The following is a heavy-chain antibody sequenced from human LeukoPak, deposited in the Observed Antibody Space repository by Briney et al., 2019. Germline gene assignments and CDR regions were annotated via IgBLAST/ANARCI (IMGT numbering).Heavy chain of an antibody. Sequence: GASVKVSCKASGYTFTSYYMHWVRQAPGQGLEWMGIINPSGGSTSYAQKFQGRVTMTRDMSTSTVYMELSSLRSEDTAVYYCARDLAYYGSGSYLGANRGYNWFDPWGQGTLVTVSS. D-gene: IGHD3-10*01. V-gene: IGHV1-46*01. J-gene: IGHJ5*02. CDR2: INPSGGST. CDR3: ARDLAYYGSGSYLGANRGYNWFDP. CDR1: GYTFTSYY.